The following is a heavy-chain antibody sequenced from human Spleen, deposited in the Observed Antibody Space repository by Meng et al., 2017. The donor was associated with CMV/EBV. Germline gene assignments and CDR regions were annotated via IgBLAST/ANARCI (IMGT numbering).Heavy chain of an antibody. J-gene: IGHJ4*02. CDR3: ARGGGGAPQY. Sequence: PCTASGHPFPSYYMHWARRAPGQVLGWMGIINPSGGRTSYAQKFRGRVTMTRDTSTSTVYMGRSSLRSEDTAVYYWARGGGGAPQYWGQGTLVTVSS. CDR2: INPSGGRT. D-gene: IGHD1-26*01. V-gene: IGHV1-46*01. CDR1: GHPFPSYY.